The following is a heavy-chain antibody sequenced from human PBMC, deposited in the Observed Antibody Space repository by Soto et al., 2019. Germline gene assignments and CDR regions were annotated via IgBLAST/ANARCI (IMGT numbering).Heavy chain of an antibody. CDR3: ARGIN. Sequence: ASVKVSCKASGYTFTSYGISWVRQATGQGLEWLGWMNPNSGNTGYAQKFQGRITLTRSTSTSTAYMELTSLRSEDTAVYYCARGINWGQGTMVTVSS. V-gene: IGHV1-8*02. CDR1: GYTFTSYG. CDR2: MNPNSGNT. J-gene: IGHJ3*01.